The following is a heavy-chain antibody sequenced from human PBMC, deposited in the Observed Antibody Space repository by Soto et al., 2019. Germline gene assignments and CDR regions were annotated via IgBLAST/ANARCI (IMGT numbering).Heavy chain of an antibody. V-gene: IGHV4-31*03. CDR1: GGSISNGGYY. CDR3: ARDRSYSSSGHNWFDP. J-gene: IGHJ5*02. Sequence: SETLSLTCTVSGGSISNGGYYWTWIRQHPGKGLEWIGYIYYSGSTYYNPSLKSRVTMSVDTSKNQFSLKLSSVTAADTAVYYCARDRSYSSSGHNWFDPWGQGTLVTVSS. D-gene: IGHD6-13*01. CDR2: IYYSGST.